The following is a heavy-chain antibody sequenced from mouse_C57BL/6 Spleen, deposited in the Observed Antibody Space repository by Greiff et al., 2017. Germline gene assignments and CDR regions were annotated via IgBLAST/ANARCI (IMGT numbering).Heavy chain of an antibody. J-gene: IGHJ2*01. CDR3: ARTYYYGSSYMDY. V-gene: IGHV1-26*01. Sequence: VQLQQSGPELVKPGASVKISCKASGYTFTDYYMNWVKQSHGKSLEWIGDINPNNGGTSYNQKFKGKATLTVAKSSSTAYMELRSLTSEDSAVYYCARTYYYGSSYMDYWGQGTTLTVSS. CDR2: INPNNGGT. D-gene: IGHD1-1*01. CDR1: GYTFTDYY.